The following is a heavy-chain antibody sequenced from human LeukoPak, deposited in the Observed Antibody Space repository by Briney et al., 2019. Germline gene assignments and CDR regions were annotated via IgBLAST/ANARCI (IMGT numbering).Heavy chain of an antibody. CDR2: TCYRSKWDN. Sequence: SQTLSLTCAISGDSVSSNSAAWNWIRQSPSRGLEWLGRTCYRSKWDNDYAVSVKSRISINPDTSNNQFSLQLKSVTPEDTAVYYCAREMVAVSGIYFDSWGQGTLVTVSS. CDR1: GDSVSSNSAA. V-gene: IGHV6-1*01. D-gene: IGHD6-19*01. CDR3: AREMVAVSGIYFDS. J-gene: IGHJ4*02.